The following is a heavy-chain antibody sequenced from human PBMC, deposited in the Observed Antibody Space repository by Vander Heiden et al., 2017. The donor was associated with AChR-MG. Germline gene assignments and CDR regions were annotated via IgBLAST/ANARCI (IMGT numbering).Heavy chain of an antibody. Sequence: QLQLQESGPGLVKPSETLSLTCTVSGGSISSSSYYWGWIRQPPGKGLEWIGSIYYSGSTYYNPSLKSRVTISVDTSKNQFSLKLSSVTAADTAVYYCARHRGTMVRGVIEDFDYWGQGTLVTVSS. CDR2: IYYSGST. D-gene: IGHD3-10*01. CDR3: ARHRGTMVRGVIEDFDY. J-gene: IGHJ4*02. V-gene: IGHV4-39*01. CDR1: GGSISSSSYY.